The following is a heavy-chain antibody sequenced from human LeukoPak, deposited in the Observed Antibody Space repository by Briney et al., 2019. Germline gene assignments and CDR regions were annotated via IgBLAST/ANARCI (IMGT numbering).Heavy chain of an antibody. V-gene: IGHV1-2*02. D-gene: IGHD2-21*02. Sequence: GASVKVSCKASGYTFTNYYMHWVRQAPGQGLEWMGWINPNSGGTNYAQKFHGRATMSRDTSISTAYMELSRLRSDPPAVYYCARTAAGVLLSPTDYWGQGTLVTVSS. CDR2: INPNSGGT. CDR3: ARTAAGVLLSPTDY. CDR1: GYTFTNYY. J-gene: IGHJ4*02.